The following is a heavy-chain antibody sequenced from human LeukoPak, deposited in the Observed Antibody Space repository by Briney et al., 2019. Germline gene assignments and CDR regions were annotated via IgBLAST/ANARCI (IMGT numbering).Heavy chain of an antibody. CDR1: GFTFSSYS. D-gene: IGHD3-22*01. V-gene: IGHV3-48*01. CDR2: ISSSSTI. Sequence: PGGSLRLSCAASGFTFSSYSMNWVRQAPGKGLEWVSYISSSSTIYYADSVKGRFTISRDNAKNSLYLQMNSLRAEDTAVYYCARGPKTAPYYHDSSGYYFNDDYWGQGTLVTVSS. CDR3: ARGPKTAPYYHDSSGYYFNDDY. J-gene: IGHJ4*02.